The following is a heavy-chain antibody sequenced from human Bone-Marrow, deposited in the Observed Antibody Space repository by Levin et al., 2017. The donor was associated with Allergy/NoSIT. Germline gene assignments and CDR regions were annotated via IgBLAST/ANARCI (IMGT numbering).Heavy chain of an antibody. J-gene: IGHJ6*02. CDR1: GFTFSSYA. V-gene: IGHV3-23*01. D-gene: IGHD2-8*01. CDR3: AKGGGIVLMVYDPYYYYGMDV. CDR2: ISGSGGST. Sequence: GGSLRLSCAASGFTFSSYAMSWVRQAPGKGLEWVSAISGSGGSTYYADSVKGRFTISRDNSKNTLYLQMNSLRAEDTAVYYCAKGGGIVLMVYDPYYYYGMDVWGQGTTVTVSS.